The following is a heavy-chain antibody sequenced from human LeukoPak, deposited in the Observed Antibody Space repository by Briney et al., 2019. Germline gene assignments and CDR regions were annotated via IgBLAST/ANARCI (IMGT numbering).Heavy chain of an antibody. V-gene: IGHV1-69*02. CDR1: GGTFSSYT. J-gene: IGHJ5*02. CDR2: IIPILGIA. D-gene: IGHD3-22*01. Sequence: SVKVSRKASGGTFSSYTISWVRQAPGQGLEWMGRIIPILGIANYAQKFQGRVTITADKSTSTAYMELSSLRSEDTAVYYCARYYYDSSGYSHNWFDPWGQGTLVTVSS. CDR3: ARYYYDSSGYSHNWFDP.